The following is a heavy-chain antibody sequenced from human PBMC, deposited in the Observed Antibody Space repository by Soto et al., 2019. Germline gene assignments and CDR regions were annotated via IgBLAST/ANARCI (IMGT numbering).Heavy chain of an antibody. D-gene: IGHD6-19*01. CDR1: GYTFTSYD. V-gene: IGHV1-8*01. Sequence: QVQLVQSGAEVKKPGASVKVSCKASGYTFTSYDINWVRQATGQGLEWMGWMNPNSGNTGYAQTFQGRVTMTRNTAIITAYMELRSLRSEVSAVDCGARCRDWDSSGDYLGQGALVHVSS. CDR3: ARCRDWDSSGDY. J-gene: IGHJ4*02. CDR2: MNPNSGNT.